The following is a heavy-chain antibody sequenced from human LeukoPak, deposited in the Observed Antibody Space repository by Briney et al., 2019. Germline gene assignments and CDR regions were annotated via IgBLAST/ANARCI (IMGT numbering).Heavy chain of an antibody. V-gene: IGHV3-21*01. Sequence: GGSLRLSCAASGFTFSSYSMNWVRQAPGKGLEWVSSISSSSSYIYYADSVKGRFTISRDTAKNSLYLQMNSLRAEDTAVYYCARADEWELPGYWGQGTLVTVSS. CDR1: GFTFSSYS. CDR3: ARADEWELPGY. J-gene: IGHJ4*02. D-gene: IGHD1-26*01. CDR2: ISSSSSYI.